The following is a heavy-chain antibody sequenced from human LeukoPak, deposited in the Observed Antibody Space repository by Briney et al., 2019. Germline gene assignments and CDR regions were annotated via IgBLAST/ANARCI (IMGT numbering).Heavy chain of an antibody. Sequence: GGSLRLSCAASGFTFSSYGMHWVRQAPGKGLEWVAFIRYDGSNKYYADSVKGRFTISRDNSKNTLYLQMNSLRAEDTAVYYCARHVSVAVTNFFDYWGQGTLVTVSS. CDR2: IRYDGSNK. CDR1: GFTFSSYG. D-gene: IGHD6-19*01. V-gene: IGHV3-30*02. J-gene: IGHJ4*02. CDR3: ARHVSVAVTNFFDY.